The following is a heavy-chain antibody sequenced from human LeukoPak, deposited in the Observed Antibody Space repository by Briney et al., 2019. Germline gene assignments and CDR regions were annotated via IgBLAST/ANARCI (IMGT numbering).Heavy chain of an antibody. Sequence: KPSETLSLTCTVSGGSISSSSYYWGWIRQPPGKGLEWIGSIYYSGSTYDNPSLKSRVTISVDTSKNQFSLKLSSVTAADTAVYYCARDHGSGYSSGQRAFDIWGQGTMVTVSS. CDR2: IYYSGST. CDR1: GGSISSSSYY. V-gene: IGHV4-39*07. CDR3: ARDHGSGYSSGQRAFDI. D-gene: IGHD6-19*01. J-gene: IGHJ3*02.